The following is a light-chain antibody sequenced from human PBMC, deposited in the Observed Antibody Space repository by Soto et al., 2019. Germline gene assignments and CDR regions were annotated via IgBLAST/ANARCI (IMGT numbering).Light chain of an antibody. CDR3: QQRSNWPPT. CDR1: QSVSSY. Sequence: PRERATLSCRASQSVSSYLAWYQQKPGQAPRVFIYDASNRATVFPARFRGSWSGTDSTLTISSLEPEDFAVYYCQQRSNWPPTFGQGTRLEI. J-gene: IGKJ5*01. V-gene: IGKV3-11*01. CDR2: DAS.